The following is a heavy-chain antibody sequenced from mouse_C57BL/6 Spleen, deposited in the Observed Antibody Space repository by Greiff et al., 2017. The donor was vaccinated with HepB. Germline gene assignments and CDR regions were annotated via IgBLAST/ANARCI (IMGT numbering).Heavy chain of an antibody. D-gene: IGHD1-1*01. CDR3: AREGITTVPSFDY. CDR2: IDPSDSET. V-gene: IGHV1-52*01. Sequence: VQLKQPGAELVRPGSSVKLSCKASGYTFTSYWMHWVKQSPLQGLEWIGNIDPSDSETHYNQKFKDKATLTVDKSSSTANMQLSSLTSEDSAVYDCAREGITTVPSFDYWGQGTTLTVSS. CDR1: GYTFTSYW. J-gene: IGHJ2*01.